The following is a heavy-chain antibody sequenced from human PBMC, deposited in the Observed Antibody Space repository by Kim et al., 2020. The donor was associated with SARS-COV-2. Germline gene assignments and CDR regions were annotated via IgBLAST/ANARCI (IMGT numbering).Heavy chain of an antibody. Sequence: NYTPSLKSRVANSIDTSKNQFSLKLSSVTAADTAVYYCATTSGDWRFFDYWGQGTRVTVSS. D-gene: IGHD2-21*01. V-gene: IGHV4-34*01. J-gene: IGHJ4*02. CDR3: ATTSGDWRFFDY.